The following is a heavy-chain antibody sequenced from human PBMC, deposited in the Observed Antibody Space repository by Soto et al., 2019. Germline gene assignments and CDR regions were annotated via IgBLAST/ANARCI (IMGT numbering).Heavy chain of an antibody. D-gene: IGHD5-18*01. CDR1: GFTFGNYW. CDR2: IGGDGRNL. CDR3: ARCDSGYSYGYPY. V-gene: IGHV3-74*01. Sequence: VQLEESGGGLVQPGGSLRLSCAAPGFTFGNYWMHWVRQAPGKGLEWVSRIGGDGRNLNYADSVKGRFTISRDNAENTLYLQMNSLRAEDTAVYYCARCDSGYSYGYPYWGQGTLVTVSS. J-gene: IGHJ4*02.